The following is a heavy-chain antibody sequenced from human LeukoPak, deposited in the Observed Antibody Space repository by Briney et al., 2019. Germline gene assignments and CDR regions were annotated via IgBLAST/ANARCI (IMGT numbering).Heavy chain of an antibody. D-gene: IGHD3-22*01. J-gene: IGHJ4*02. CDR1: GFTFSSYG. CDR2: IRPDGSNK. Sequence: GGSLRLSCAASGFTFSSYGMHWVRQAPGQGLEWVAFIRPDGSNKYYADSLKGRFTISRYNSKTTLYVQMNSLRAEDTAVYYCAKDTFRYDSSGSYYFDYWGQGTLVTVSS. CDR3: AKDTFRYDSSGSYYFDY. V-gene: IGHV3-30*02.